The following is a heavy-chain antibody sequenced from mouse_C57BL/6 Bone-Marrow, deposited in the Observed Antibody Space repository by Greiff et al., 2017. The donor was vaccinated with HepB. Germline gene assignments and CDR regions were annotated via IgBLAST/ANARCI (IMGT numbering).Heavy chain of an antibody. D-gene: IGHD1-1*01. V-gene: IGHV8-8*01. J-gene: IGHJ3*01. CDR1: GFSLSTFGMG. Sequence: QVTLKESGPGILQPSQTLSLTCSFSGFSLSTFGMGVGWIRQPSGKGLEWLAHIWWDDDKYYNPALKSRLTISKDTSKNQVFLKIANVDTADTATYYCAREIYYYGSSPAWFAYWGQGTLVTVSA. CDR3: AREIYYYGSSPAWFAY. CDR2: IWWDDDK.